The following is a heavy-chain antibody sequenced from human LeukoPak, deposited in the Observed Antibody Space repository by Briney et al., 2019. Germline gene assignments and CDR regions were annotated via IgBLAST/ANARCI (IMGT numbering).Heavy chain of an antibody. CDR2: ITESETT. CDR1: GFTFVNYA. Sequence: PGGSLRLSCAASGFTFVNYALSWIRQAPGKGLEWVSTITESETTYHAESVKGRFTISRDNSKNTLYLQMNTLRAEDTALYFCATGPYSSAHYYFVYWGQGTLATVSS. CDR3: ATGPYSSAHYYFVY. V-gene: IGHV3-23*01. J-gene: IGHJ4*02. D-gene: IGHD6-13*01.